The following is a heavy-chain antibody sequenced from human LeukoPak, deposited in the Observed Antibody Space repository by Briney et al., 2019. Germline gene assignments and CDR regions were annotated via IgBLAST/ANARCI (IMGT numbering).Heavy chain of an antibody. CDR1: GFSFSSYV. J-gene: IGHJ6*02. D-gene: IGHD2-2*01. Sequence: GGSLRLSCAASGFSFSSYVMSWVRQSPGKGLEWVSGISGNSARINYADAVRGRFTVSRDNSKNTLYLQMNSLRAEDTAVYYCAKDGADIVVVPAAAHYYYYGMDVWGQGTTVTVSS. CDR2: ISGNSARI. V-gene: IGHV3-23*01. CDR3: AKDGADIVVVPAAAHYYYYGMDV.